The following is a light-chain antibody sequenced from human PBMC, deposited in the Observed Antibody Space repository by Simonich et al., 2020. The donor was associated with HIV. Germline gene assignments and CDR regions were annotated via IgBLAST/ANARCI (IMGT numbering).Light chain of an antibody. V-gene: IGKV3-15*01. J-gene: IGKJ1*01. CDR3: QQYNSYGT. CDR1: QSVSSN. Sequence: EIVMTQSPATLSVSPGKRATLTCRASQSVSSNLAWYQQKPGQAPRLLIYGASTRATGIPARFSGSGSGTEFTLTISSLQSEDFATYYCQQYNSYGTFGQGTKVEIK. CDR2: GAS.